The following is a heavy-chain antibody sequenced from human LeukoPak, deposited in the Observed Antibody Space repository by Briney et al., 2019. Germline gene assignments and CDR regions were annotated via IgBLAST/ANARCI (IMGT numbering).Heavy chain of an antibody. Sequence: SETLSLTCTVSGGSISSYYWSWIRQHPGKGLEWIGYIYYGGSTYYNPSLKSRVTILEDPSKNQSSLKLSSVTAADTAVYYCARDQGYYDSSGYDAFDIWGQGTMVTVSS. D-gene: IGHD3-22*01. CDR2: IYYGGST. V-gene: IGHV4-59*06. J-gene: IGHJ3*02. CDR1: GGSISSYY. CDR3: ARDQGYYDSSGYDAFDI.